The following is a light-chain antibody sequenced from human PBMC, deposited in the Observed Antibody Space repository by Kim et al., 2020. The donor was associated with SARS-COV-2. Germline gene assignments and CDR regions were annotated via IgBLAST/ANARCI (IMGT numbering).Light chain of an antibody. CDR1: QSLDTL. J-gene: IGKJ2*01. V-gene: IGKV1-5*03. CDR2: EAS. CDR3: QHYIRFPYT. Sequence: SASVGDRVTITCRASQSLDTLLAWYQQKPGKAPSLLIYEASSLQIGVPSRFSGSGSGTEFTLTITSLQPEDFATYYCQHYIRFPYTFGQGTKLEIK.